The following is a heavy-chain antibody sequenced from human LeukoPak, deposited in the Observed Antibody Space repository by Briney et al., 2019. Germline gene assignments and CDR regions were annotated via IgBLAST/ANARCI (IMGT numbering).Heavy chain of an antibody. CDR1: GFTFDDYA. J-gene: IGHJ5*02. D-gene: IGHD2-2*01. CDR3: AKAGCSSTSCYGNWFDP. V-gene: IGHV3-9*03. CDR2: ISWSSGSI. Sequence: GGSLRLSCAASGFTFDDYAMHWVRQAPGKGLEWVSGISWSSGSIGYADSVKGRFTISRDNAKNSPYLQMNSLRAEDMALYYCAKAGCSSTSCYGNWFDPWGQGTLVTVSS.